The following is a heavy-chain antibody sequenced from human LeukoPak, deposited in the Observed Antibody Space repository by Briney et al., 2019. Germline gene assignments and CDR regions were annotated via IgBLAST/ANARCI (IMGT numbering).Heavy chain of an antibody. Sequence: SETLSLTCGVSGGSITNTNYWTWVRQPPGKGLEWIGEVSLQGSTNYNPSLMGRVAISVDTSENHISLQLTSVTAADTAVYYCAREGGPYRPLDYSGQGTLVTVSS. CDR3: AREGGPYRPLDY. J-gene: IGHJ4*02. V-gene: IGHV4-4*02. CDR2: VSLQGST. CDR1: GGSITNTNY.